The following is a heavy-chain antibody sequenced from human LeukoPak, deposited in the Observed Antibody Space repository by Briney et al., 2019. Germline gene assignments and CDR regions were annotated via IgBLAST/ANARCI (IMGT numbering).Heavy chain of an antibody. J-gene: IGHJ6*03. CDR1: GFTFSSYA. Sequence: GGSLRLSCAASGFTFSSYAMSWVRQAPGKGLEWVSAISGSGGSSYYADSVKGRFTISRDNSKNTLYLQMNSLRAEDTAVYYCAKGGYSIAAYYYYYYMDVWGKGTTVTVSS. CDR2: ISGSGGSS. D-gene: IGHD6-25*01. CDR3: AKGGYSIAAYYYYYYMDV. V-gene: IGHV3-23*01.